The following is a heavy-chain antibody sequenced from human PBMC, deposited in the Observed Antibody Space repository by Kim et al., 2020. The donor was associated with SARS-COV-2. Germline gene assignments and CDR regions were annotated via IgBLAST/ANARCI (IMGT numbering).Heavy chain of an antibody. CDR3: ARESNSSGWSDAFDI. D-gene: IGHD6-19*01. V-gene: IGHV1-69*01. J-gene: IGHJ3*02. Sequence: QKFQGRVTITADESTSTAYMELSSLRSEDTAVYYCARESNSSGWSDAFDIWGQGTMVTVSS.